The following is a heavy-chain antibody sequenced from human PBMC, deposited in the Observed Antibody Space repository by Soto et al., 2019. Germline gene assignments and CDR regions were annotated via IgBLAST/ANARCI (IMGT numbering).Heavy chain of an antibody. V-gene: IGHV1-69*10. CDR2: IIPILGIA. Sequence: SVKVSCKASGGTFSSYAISWVRQAPGQGLEWMGGIIPILGIANYAQKFQGRVTITADKSTSTAYMELSSLRSEDTAVYYCASEPSGYSGYDFWFDPWGQGTLVTVSS. J-gene: IGHJ5*02. CDR1: GGTFSSYA. CDR3: ASEPSGYSGYDFWFDP. D-gene: IGHD5-12*01.